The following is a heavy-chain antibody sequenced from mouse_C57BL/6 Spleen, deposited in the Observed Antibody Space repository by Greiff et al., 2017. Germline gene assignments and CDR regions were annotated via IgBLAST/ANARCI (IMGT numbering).Heavy chain of an antibody. Sequence: VQLQESGAELVMPGASVKLSCKASGYTFTSYWMHWVKQRPGQGLEWIGEIDPSDSYTNYNQKFKGKSTLTVDKSSSTAYMQLSSLTSEDSAVYYCARGGLGPAWFAYWGQGTLVTVSA. CDR3: ARGGLGPAWFAY. D-gene: IGHD4-1*01. J-gene: IGHJ3*01. CDR1: GYTFTSYW. V-gene: IGHV1-69*01. CDR2: IDPSDSYT.